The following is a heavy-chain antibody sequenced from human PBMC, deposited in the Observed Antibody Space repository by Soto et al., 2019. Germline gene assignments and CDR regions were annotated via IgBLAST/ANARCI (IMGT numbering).Heavy chain of an antibody. D-gene: IGHD6-19*01. Sequence: TLSLTRTVSGGSLSSGGYYLSWVRPHPRKGLEWVGHIYYSGSTYYNPSLKSRVTISVDTSKNQFSLKLSSVTAADTAVYYCARDRAVRSELSGWYHYYYYYYMDVWGKGTTVTVSS. V-gene: IGHV4-31*03. CDR3: ARDRAVRSELSGWYHYYYYYYMDV. CDR1: GGSLSSGGYY. CDR2: IYYSGST. J-gene: IGHJ6*03.